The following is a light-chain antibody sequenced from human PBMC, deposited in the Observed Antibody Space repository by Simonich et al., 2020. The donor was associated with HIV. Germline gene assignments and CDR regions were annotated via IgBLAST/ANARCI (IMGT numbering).Light chain of an antibody. CDR2: DAS. Sequence: EIVMTQSPATLSVSPGERATLSCRASQSVNSNVAWYQQKPGQAPRLLIYDASNRATGIPARFSGSGSRTDFTLTISSLEPEDFAVYYCQQRSNWPRTFGQGTKVEIK. CDR1: QSVNSN. CDR3: QQRSNWPRT. J-gene: IGKJ1*01. V-gene: IGKV3-11*01.